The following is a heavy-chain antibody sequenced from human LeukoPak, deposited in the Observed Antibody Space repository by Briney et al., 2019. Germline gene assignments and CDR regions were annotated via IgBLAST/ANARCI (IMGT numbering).Heavy chain of an antibody. J-gene: IGHJ4*02. CDR3: ARAAAIAVAGDY. CDR1: GYTFTTYG. V-gene: IGHV1-18*01. D-gene: IGHD6-19*01. CDR2: IAAYPGNT. Sequence: ASVKVSCKASGYTFTTYGISWVRQAPGQGLEWMGWIAAYPGNTNSAQNLQGRVTMTTDTSTRTAYMELRSLRSDDTAVYYCARAAAIAVAGDYWGQGTLVTVSS.